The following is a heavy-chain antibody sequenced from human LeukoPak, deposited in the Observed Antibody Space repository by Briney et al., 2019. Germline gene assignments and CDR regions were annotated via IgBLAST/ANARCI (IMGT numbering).Heavy chain of an antibody. V-gene: IGHV4-30-2*01. Sequence: SETLSLTCAVSGGSISSGGYSWSWIRQPPGKGLEWIGYIYHSGSTYYNPSLKSRVTISVDRSKNQFSLKLSSVTAADMAVYYCASGNGYSYGSDYWGQGTLVTVSS. CDR1: GGSISSGGYS. CDR3: ASGNGYSYGSDY. CDR2: IYHSGST. D-gene: IGHD5-18*01. J-gene: IGHJ4*02.